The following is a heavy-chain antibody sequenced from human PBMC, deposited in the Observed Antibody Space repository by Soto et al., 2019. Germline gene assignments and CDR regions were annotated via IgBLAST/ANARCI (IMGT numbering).Heavy chain of an antibody. CDR2: IIPILNSP. CDR1: GGTFGSYA. Sequence: QVQLVQSGAEVKKPGSAVKVSCKASGGTFGSYAITLVRRAPGQGLEWVGGIIPILNSPAYAQKFRARVVITADEITNTAYMELNSLRIDDTAVYYCAREAPYCTSATCPKFYDMDVWGQGTTVTVAS. D-gene: IGHD2-2*01. V-gene: IGHV1-69*01. J-gene: IGHJ6*02. CDR3: AREAPYCTSATCPKFYDMDV.